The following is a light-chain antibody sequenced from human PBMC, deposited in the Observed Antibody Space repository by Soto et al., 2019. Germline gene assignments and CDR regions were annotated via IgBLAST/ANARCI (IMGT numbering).Light chain of an antibody. Sequence: IQMTQSPSSLSASVGDRVTLSCRASQSVSIWLAWYQQKPGRAPKLLIYKSSILESGVPSRFSGSGSGTEFTLTISSLQPDDFATYYCQQFNTSPWTVGQGTKVDIK. J-gene: IGKJ1*01. CDR3: QQFNTSPWT. V-gene: IGKV1-5*03. CDR1: QSVSIW. CDR2: KSS.